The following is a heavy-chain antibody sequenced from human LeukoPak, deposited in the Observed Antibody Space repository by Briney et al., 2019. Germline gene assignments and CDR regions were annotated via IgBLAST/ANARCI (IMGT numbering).Heavy chain of an antibody. CDR1: GYTFTGYY. CDR3: ARATVDTAMVTDGYYFDY. CDR2: INPNSGGT. V-gene: IGHV1-2*02. Sequence: GASVKVSCKASGYTFTGYYMHWVRQAPGQGLERMGWINPNSGGTNYAQKFQGRVTMTRDTSISTAYMELSRLRSDDTAVYYCARATVDTAMVTDGYYFDYWGQGTLVTVSS. D-gene: IGHD5-18*01. J-gene: IGHJ4*02.